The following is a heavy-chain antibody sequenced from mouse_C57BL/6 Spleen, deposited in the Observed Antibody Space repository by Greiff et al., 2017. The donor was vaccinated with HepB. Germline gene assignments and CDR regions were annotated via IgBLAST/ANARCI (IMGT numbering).Heavy chain of an antibody. J-gene: IGHJ2*01. V-gene: IGHV5-6*01. Sequence: EVQGVESGGDLVKPGGSLKLSCAASGFTFSSYGMSWVRQTPDKRLEWVATISSGGSYTYYPDSVKGRFTISRDNAKNTLYLQMSSLKSEDTAMYYCARPRDGNYYFDYWGQGTTLTVSS. CDR1: GFTFSSYG. CDR2: ISSGGSYT. D-gene: IGHD2-1*01. CDR3: ARPRDGNYYFDY.